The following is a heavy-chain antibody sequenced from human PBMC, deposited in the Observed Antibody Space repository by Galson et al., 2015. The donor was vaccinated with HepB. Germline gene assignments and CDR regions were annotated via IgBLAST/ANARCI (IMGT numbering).Heavy chain of an antibody. CDR1: GGTFSSYA. V-gene: IGHV1-69*13. CDR2: IIPIFGTA. Sequence: VKVSCKASGGTFSSYAISWVRQAPGQGLEWMGGIIPIFGTANYAQKFQGRVTITADESTSTAYMELSSLRSEDTAVYYCARGSRPYCGGDCSAFDIWGQGTMATVSS. CDR3: ARGSRPYCGGDCSAFDI. J-gene: IGHJ3*02. D-gene: IGHD2-21*01.